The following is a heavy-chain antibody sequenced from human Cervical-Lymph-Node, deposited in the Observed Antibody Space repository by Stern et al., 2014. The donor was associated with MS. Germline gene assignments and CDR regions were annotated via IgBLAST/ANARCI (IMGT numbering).Heavy chain of an antibody. V-gene: IGHV3-30*03. Sequence: VQLVGSGGAVAQPGRSLRLSCAASGFTFSSYGMPWVRQAPGKGLAWVTVISYDGNHKYYAASVKGRFTISRDNSKNTLHLQMNSVTPDDTAIYYCARDYEDTSMLFDHWGQGTLVTVSS. CDR2: ISYDGNHK. CDR1: GFTFSSYG. D-gene: IGHD2-8*01. CDR3: ARDYEDTSMLFDH. J-gene: IGHJ4*02.